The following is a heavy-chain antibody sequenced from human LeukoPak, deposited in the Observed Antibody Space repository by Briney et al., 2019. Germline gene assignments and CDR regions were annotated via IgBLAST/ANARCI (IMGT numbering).Heavy chain of an antibody. V-gene: IGHV3-7*01. D-gene: IGHD3-22*01. J-gene: IGHJ4*02. CDR3: ARAESGYSPSYFDY. Sequence: GGSLRLSCAASGFTFSNNWMSWVRQAPGKGLECVANIKKDGSEKYYINSVKGRFTISRDNAKNSLYLQMDSLRAEDTAVYYCARAESGYSPSYFDYWGQGTLVTVSS. CDR1: GFTFSNNW. CDR2: IKKDGSEK.